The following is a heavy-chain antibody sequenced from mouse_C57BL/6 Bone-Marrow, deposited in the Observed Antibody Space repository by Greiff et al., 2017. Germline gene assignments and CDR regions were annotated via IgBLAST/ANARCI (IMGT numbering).Heavy chain of an antibody. Sequence: QVQVQQPGTELMKPGASVKLSCKASGYTFTSYWMHWVKQRPGQGLEWIGNINPSNGGTNYNEKFKSKATLTVDKSSSTAYMQLSSLTSEDSAVYYCARSRGNYAYCYAMDYWGQGTSVTVSS. CDR2: INPSNGGT. CDR1: GYTFTSYW. D-gene: IGHD2-1*01. CDR3: ARSRGNYAYCYAMDY. J-gene: IGHJ4*01. V-gene: IGHV1-53*01.